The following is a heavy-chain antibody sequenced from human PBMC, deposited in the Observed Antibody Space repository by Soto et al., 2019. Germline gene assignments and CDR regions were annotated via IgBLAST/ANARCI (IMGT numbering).Heavy chain of an antibody. CDR2: INAGNGNT. CDR1: GYTFTSYA. J-gene: IGHJ6*02. V-gene: IGHV1-3*01. D-gene: IGHD6-6*01. Sequence: QVPLVQSGAEVKKPGASVKVSCKASGYTFTSYAMHWVRQAPGQRLEWMGWINAGNGNTKYSQKFQGRVTITRDTSASTAYMELSSLRSEDTAVYYCARDIAARFVPSLNYYYYYGMDVWGQGTTVTVSS. CDR3: ARDIAARFVPSLNYYYYYGMDV.